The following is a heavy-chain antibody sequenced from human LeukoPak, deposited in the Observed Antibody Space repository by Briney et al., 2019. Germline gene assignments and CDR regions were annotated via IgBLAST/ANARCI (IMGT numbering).Heavy chain of an antibody. J-gene: IGHJ6*02. Sequence: ASVKVSCKASGYTFTGYGISWVRQAPGQGLEWMGWISAYNGNTNYAQKLQGRVTMTTDTSTSTAYMELRSLRSDDTAVYYCARDQVDGDSLAYYYYGMDVWGQGTTVTVSS. CDR1: GYTFTGYG. V-gene: IGHV1-18*01. D-gene: IGHD4-17*01. CDR3: ARDQVDGDSLAYYYYGMDV. CDR2: ISAYNGNT.